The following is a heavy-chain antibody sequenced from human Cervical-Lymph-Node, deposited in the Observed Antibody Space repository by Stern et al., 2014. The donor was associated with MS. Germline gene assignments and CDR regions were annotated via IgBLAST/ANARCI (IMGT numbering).Heavy chain of an antibody. V-gene: IGHV3-11*01. D-gene: IGHD3-22*01. CDR3: ARGRGHYDSGFDC. Sequence: QVQLVQSGGGLVKPGGSLRLSCTASGFTFSDHYMTWIRQAPGKGLEWLSHITGSGRTIYYADSVKGRFTISRDNARNSLYLQMDSLRDDDTAVYYCARGRGHYDSGFDCWGQGTLVTVSS. CDR1: GFTFSDHY. J-gene: IGHJ4*02. CDR2: ITGSGRTI.